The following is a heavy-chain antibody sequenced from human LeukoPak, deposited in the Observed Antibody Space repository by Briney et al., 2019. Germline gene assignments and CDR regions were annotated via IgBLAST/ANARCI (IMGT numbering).Heavy chain of an antibody. CDR1: RGSISSYY. CDR3: ARGYNYGYRYFDY. V-gene: IGHV4-59*01. CDR2: IFYSGST. Sequence: SETLSLTCTVSRGSISSYYWSWIRQPPGKGLEWIGHIFYSGSTNYNPSLKSRVTKVVDTSKNQFSLKLSSVTAADTAVYYCARGYNYGYRYFDYWGQGTLVTVSS. D-gene: IGHD5-18*01. J-gene: IGHJ4*02.